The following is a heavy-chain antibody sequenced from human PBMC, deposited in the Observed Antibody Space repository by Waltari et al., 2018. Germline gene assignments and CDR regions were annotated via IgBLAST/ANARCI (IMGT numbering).Heavy chain of an antibody. D-gene: IGHD2-21*02. CDR3: ARDLYCGDDCYSGDGWFDP. V-gene: IGHV3-7*01. J-gene: IGHJ5*02. CDR1: GFTLGDYW. Sequence: LEESGGGLVQPGGSLKLSCTASGFTLGDYWMTWFRQAPGKGLEWVANINPDGTENYYVDSVKGRFTISRDNADNSLYLQMTTLRVEDTALYFCARDLYCGDDCYSGDGWFDPWGQGTLVTVSS. CDR2: INPDGTEN.